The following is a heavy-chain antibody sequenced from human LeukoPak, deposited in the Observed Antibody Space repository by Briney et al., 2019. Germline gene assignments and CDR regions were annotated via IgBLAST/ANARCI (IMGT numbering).Heavy chain of an antibody. Sequence: SETLSLTCTVSGGSISSSSCYWGWIRQPPGKGLEWIGSIYYSGSTYYNPSLKSRVTISVDTSKNQFSLKLTSVTAADTAVYYCARGFDAHNAFDIWGQGTMVTVSS. V-gene: IGHV4-39*01. D-gene: IGHD3-9*01. CDR3: ARGFDAHNAFDI. CDR2: IYYSGST. J-gene: IGHJ3*02. CDR1: GGSISSSSCY.